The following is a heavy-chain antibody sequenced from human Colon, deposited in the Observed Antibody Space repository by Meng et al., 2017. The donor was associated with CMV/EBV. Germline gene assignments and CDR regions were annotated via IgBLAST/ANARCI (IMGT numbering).Heavy chain of an antibody. CDR1: GFTFSPYS. CDR2: ITHTSDT. Sequence: GESLKISCTASGFTFSPYSMNWVRQAPGKGLEWVSSITHTSDTYYADSLKGRFTLSRDNAQNSVYLQMDSLTAEDTAIYYCARGWPPDYWGQGTLVTVSS. D-gene: IGHD6-13*01. V-gene: IGHV3-21*06. CDR3: ARGWPPDY. J-gene: IGHJ4*02.